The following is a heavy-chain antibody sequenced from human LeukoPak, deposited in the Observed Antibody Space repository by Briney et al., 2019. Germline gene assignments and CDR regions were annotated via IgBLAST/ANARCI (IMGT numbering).Heavy chain of an antibody. V-gene: IGHV4-59*08. CDR1: GGSISSYY. CDR3: ARHRITMVRGVTNWFDP. J-gene: IGHJ5*02. CDR2: IYYSGST. Sequence: PSETLSLTCTVSGGSISSYYWSWIRQPPGKGLEWIGYIYYSGSTNYNPSLKSRVTISVDTSKNQFSLKLSSVTAADTAVYYCARHRITMVRGVTNWFDPWGQGTLVTVSS. D-gene: IGHD3-10*01.